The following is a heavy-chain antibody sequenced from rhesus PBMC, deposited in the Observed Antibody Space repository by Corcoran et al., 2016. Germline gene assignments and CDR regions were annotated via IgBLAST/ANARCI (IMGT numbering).Heavy chain of an antibody. CDR2: IYGGSVRT. V-gene: IGHV4-127*01. D-gene: IGHD3-28*01. CDR1: GYSLSSGYG. CDR3: ARVGSGYLYYFDY. J-gene: IGHJ4*01. Sequence: QVQLQESGPGLVKPSETLSPPCAVSGYSLSSGYGWGWHRQPPGEGPEWIGQIYGGSVRTYYNPSLKSRVTVSKDTSKNQFSLKLSSVTAADTAVYYCARVGSGYLYYFDYWGQGVLVTVSS.